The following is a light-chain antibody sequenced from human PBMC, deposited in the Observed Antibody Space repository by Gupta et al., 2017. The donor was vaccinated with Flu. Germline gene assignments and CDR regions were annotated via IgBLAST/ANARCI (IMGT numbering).Light chain of an antibody. V-gene: IGLV3-1*01. CDR2: QNN. Sequence: SYELTQPASVSVSPGQTASIPCSGDKLGNKYTCWYQQKPGQSPILGIHQNNRRPSGIPERFSGSNSGNTATLTIRATQTMDEADYYCQAWDSTTYVFGPGTKLTVL. J-gene: IGLJ1*01. CDR3: QAWDSTTYV. CDR1: KLGNKY.